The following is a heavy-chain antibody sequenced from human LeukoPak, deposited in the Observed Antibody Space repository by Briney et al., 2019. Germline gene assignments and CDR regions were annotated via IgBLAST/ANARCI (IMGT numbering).Heavy chain of an antibody. CDR3: ARGMTTVTTDDY. J-gene: IGHJ4*02. D-gene: IGHD4-17*01. Sequence: GASVKVSYKASGYTFTSYDINWVRQATGQGLEWMGWMNPNSGDTGYAQKFRGRVTITRNTSITTAYMELSSLRSEDTAVYYCARGMTTVTTDDYWGQGTLVTVSS. V-gene: IGHV1-8*03. CDR2: MNPNSGDT. CDR1: GYTFTSYD.